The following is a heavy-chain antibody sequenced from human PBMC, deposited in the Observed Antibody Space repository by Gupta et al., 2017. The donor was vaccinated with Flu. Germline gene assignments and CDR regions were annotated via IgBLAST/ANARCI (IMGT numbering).Heavy chain of an antibody. D-gene: IGHD3-3*01. V-gene: IGHV3-15*01. CDR2: IKSKTDGGKK. CDR1: GFTFSNAW. CDR3: TTDRWGVVDRLGY. Sequence: EVQLVESGGGLVKPGGSLRLSCAASGFTFSNAWMSWVRQAPGKGLEWGGRIKSKTDGGKKDYEAPVKGRFNISRDDSKNTLYLKMNSMKTEDTAVYYCTTDRWGVVDRLGYWGQGNLVTVSS. J-gene: IGHJ4*02.